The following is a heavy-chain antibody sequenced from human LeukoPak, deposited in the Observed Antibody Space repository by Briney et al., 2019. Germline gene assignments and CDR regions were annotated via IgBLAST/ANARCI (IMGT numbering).Heavy chain of an antibody. CDR2: ISSSSSYI. CDR1: GFTFSSYS. V-gene: IGHV3-21*01. D-gene: IGHD3-22*01. CDR3: ARDPHDSSGYFYGMDV. J-gene: IGHJ6*02. Sequence: PGGSLRLSCAASGFTFSSYSMNWVRQAPGKGLEWVSSISSSSSYIYYADSVKGRFTISRDNAKNSLYLQMNSLRAEDTAVYYCARDPHDSSGYFYGMDVWGQGTTVIVSS.